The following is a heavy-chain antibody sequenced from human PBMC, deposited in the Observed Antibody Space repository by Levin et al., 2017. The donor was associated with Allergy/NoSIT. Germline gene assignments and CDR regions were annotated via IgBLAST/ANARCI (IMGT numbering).Heavy chain of an antibody. Sequence: PGESLKISCKASGYTFTGYYMHWVRQAPGQGLEWMGWINPNSGGTNYAQKFQGRVTMTRDTSISTAYMELSRLRSDDTAVYYCARPDYGDYADYFDYWGQGTLVTVSS. CDR3: ARPDYGDYADYFDY. CDR2: INPNSGGT. J-gene: IGHJ4*02. D-gene: IGHD4-17*01. CDR1: GYTFTGYY. V-gene: IGHV1-2*02.